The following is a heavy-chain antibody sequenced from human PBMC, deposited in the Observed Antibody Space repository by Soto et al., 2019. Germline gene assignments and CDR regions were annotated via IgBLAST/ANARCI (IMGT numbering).Heavy chain of an antibody. CDR1: GFSLSSYA. CDR2: MSYDETKK. CDR3: AKDRRDGDFMHILVVDF. Sequence: SGGGVVQPGGSLRLSCATSGFSLSSYAMHWVRQAPGKGLEWVALMSYDETKKYYADSVKGRFTISRDTSKNTLFLQMNNLRVEDTAGYYCAKDRRDGDFMHILVVDFWGQGALVTVSS. J-gene: IGHJ4*02. D-gene: IGHD2-15*01. V-gene: IGHV3-30*18.